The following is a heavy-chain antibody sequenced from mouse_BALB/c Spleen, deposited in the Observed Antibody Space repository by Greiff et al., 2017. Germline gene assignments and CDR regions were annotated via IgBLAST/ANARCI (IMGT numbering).Heavy chain of an antibody. Sequence: EVMLVESGPGLVKPSQSLSLTCTVTGYSITSDYAWNWIRQFPGNKLEWMGYISYSGSTSYNPSLKSRISITRDTSKNQFFLQLNSVTTEDTATYYCARCNYVYFDYWGQGTTLTVSS. CDR3: ARCNYVYFDY. D-gene: IGHD2-1*01. V-gene: IGHV3-2*02. J-gene: IGHJ2*01. CDR2: ISYSGST. CDR1: GYSITSDYA.